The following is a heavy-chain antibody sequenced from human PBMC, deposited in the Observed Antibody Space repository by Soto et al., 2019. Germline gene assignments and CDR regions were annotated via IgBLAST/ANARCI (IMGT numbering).Heavy chain of an antibody. CDR2: ISGSGGST. D-gene: IGHD4-17*01. CDR3: AKDSIGETDYGDYQSRGVEYFQH. V-gene: IGHV3-23*01. Sequence: PGGSLRLSCAASGFTFSSYAMSWVRQAPGKGLEWVSAISGSGGSTYYADSVKGRFTISRDNSKNTLYLQMNSLRAEDTAVYYCAKDSIGETDYGDYQSRGVEYFQHWGQGTLVTVSS. CDR1: GFTFSSYA. J-gene: IGHJ1*01.